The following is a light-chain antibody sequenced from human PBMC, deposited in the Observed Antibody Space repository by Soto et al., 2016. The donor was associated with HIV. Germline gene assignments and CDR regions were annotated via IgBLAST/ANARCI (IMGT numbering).Light chain of an antibody. CDR2: AAS. J-gene: IGKJ5*01. CDR3: QQSYSIPLT. V-gene: IGKV1-39*01. Sequence: DIQMTQSPSSLSASVGDTVTITCRASQMINSYLNWYQQKPGKAPRLLISAASSLQVGVPSRFSGSRFRTGFSLTITSLQPEDFATYYCQQSYSIPLTFGQGTRLEIK. CDR1: QMINSY.